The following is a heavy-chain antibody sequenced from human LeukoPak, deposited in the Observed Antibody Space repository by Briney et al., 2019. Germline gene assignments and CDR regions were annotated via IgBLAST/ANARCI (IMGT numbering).Heavy chain of an antibody. D-gene: IGHD3-3*01. J-gene: IGHJ5*02. CDR1: GGSLNGHY. Sequence: SETLSLTCAAYGGSLNGHYWSWIRQPPGKGLEWIGEGSESGGTKFNPSLKSRVTISADTSMNQFSLKVKSVTAADTAVYYCAKNGQSGFSFDPWGQGTLVTVSS. CDR3: AKNGQSGFSFDP. V-gene: IGHV4-34*01. CDR2: GSESGGT.